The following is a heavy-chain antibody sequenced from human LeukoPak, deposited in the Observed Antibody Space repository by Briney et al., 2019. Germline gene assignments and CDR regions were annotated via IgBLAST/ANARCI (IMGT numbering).Heavy chain of an antibody. Sequence: PSETLSLTCAVYGGTFSGYYWGWIRQPPGKGLEWIGEINHSGSTNYNPSLKSRVTISVDTSKNQFSLKLSSVTAADTAVYYCASRRYSSGWYGGYYYYGMDVWGQGTTVTVSS. J-gene: IGHJ6*02. CDR1: GGTFSGYY. CDR3: ASRRYSSGWYGGYYYYGMDV. V-gene: IGHV4-34*01. CDR2: INHSGST. D-gene: IGHD6-19*01.